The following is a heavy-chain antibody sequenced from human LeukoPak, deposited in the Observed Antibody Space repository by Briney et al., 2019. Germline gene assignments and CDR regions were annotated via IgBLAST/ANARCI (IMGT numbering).Heavy chain of an antibody. Sequence: GGSLKISCKGSGFSFNTYWIGWVGPRPGNSPGWVRINYSGGTETRYSPSFQRQVTISADKSISTAYLQWSSLKASDTAMYYCARQRFTTRAYAGNWFDPWGQGTLVTVSS. CDR2: NYSGGTET. J-gene: IGHJ5*02. CDR1: GFSFNTYW. V-gene: IGHV5-51*01. D-gene: IGHD3-16*01. CDR3: ARQRFTTRAYAGNWFDP.